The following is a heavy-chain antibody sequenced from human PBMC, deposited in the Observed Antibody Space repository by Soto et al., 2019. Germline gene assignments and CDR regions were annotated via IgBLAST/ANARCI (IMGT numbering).Heavy chain of an antibody. D-gene: IGHD6-6*01. CDR2: ISSSSSYT. CDR3: ARRSSDYYYYGMDV. CDR1: GFTFSDYY. V-gene: IGHV3-11*03. J-gene: IGHJ6*02. Sequence: GGSLRLSCAASGFTFSDYYMSWIRQAPGKGLEWVSYISSSSSYTNYADSVKGRFTISRDNAKNSLYLQMNSLRAEDTAVYYCARRSSDYYYYGMDVWGQGTTVTVSS.